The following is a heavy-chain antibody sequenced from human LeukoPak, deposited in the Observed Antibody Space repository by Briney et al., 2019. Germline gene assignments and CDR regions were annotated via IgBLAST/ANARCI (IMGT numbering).Heavy chain of an antibody. CDR2: INPNSGGT. J-gene: IGHJ4*02. V-gene: IGHV1-2*06. CDR3: ARVRTRAHIDY. D-gene: IGHD1-14*01. CDR1: GYTFTGYY. Sequence: ASVKVSCKASGYTFTGYYMHWVRQAPGQGLEWMGRINPNSGGTNYAQKFQGRVTMTRDTSISTAYMEVSSLRSEDTAVYYCARVRTRAHIDYWGQGTLVTVSS.